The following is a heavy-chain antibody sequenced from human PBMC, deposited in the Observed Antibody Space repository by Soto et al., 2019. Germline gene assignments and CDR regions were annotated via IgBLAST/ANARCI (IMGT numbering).Heavy chain of an antibody. CDR3: ARDLRQGASGATVYGMDV. V-gene: IGHV3-30*03. J-gene: IGHJ6*02. CDR1: GFIFSNNG. D-gene: IGHD7-27*01. CDR2: VSHDGRKT. Sequence: QVQLVESGGGEVQPGTSLRLSCIASGFIFSNNGMHWVRQAPGKGLEWVALVSHDGRKTFYADSVKGRLTIYRDNYKNAVYVNMNDLSPEDTAVYRCARDLRQGASGATVYGMDVWGQGTTVTVSS.